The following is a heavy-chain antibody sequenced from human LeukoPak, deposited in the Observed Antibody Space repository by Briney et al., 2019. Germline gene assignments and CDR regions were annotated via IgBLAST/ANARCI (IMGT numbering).Heavy chain of an antibody. V-gene: IGHV4-4*07. Sequence: PSETLSLTCTVSGDSVTDYHWSWIRQPAGKGLEWIGRISRSGSTNYNPSLKSRVTIGVDKSKNQFSMALRSVTAADTSLYYCAREKAHYFEMSSPPYYYYYYYMDVWGKGTTVTVS. CDR2: ISRSGST. CDR3: AREKAHYFEMSSPPYYYYYYYMDV. D-gene: IGHD3-22*01. J-gene: IGHJ6*03. CDR1: GDSVTDYH.